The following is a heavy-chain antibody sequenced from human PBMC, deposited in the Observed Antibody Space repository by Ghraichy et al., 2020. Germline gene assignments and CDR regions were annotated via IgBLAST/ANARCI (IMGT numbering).Heavy chain of an antibody. Sequence: SQTLSLTCIVSGGSISSGGYYWSWIRQHPGKGPEWIGYIYYSGNTYYNPSLRGRVTISVDTSKNQFSLKLSSVTAADTAVYYCARERSSYSGGYYLDYWGQGTLVTVSS. CDR3: ARERSSYSGGYYLDY. D-gene: IGHD3-22*01. V-gene: IGHV4-31*03. J-gene: IGHJ4*02. CDR2: IYYSGNT. CDR1: GGSISSGGYY.